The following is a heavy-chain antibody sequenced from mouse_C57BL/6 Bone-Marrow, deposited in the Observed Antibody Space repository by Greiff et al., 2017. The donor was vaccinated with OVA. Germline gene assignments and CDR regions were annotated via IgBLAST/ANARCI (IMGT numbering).Heavy chain of an antibody. Sequence: QVQLKESGPGILQPSQTLRLTCSFSGFSLRTFGMGVGWIRHPSGKGLEWLAHIWWDDDTYYNPALKSRLTISKDTSKNQVFLKIASVDTADTATYYCARRANCDEYFDVWGTWTTVTVSS. V-gene: IGHV8-8*01. CDR3: ARRANCDEYFDV. CDR2: IWWDDDT. CDR1: GFSLRTFGMG. J-gene: IGHJ1*03. D-gene: IGHD4-1*01.